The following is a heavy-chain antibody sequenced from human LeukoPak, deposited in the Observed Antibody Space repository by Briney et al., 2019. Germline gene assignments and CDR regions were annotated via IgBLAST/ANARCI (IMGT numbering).Heavy chain of an antibody. V-gene: IGHV1-18*01. Sequence: ASVKVSCKASGYTFTSYGISWVRQAPGQGLEWMGWISAYNGNTNHAQKLQGRVTMTTDTSTSTAYMELRSLRSDDTAVYYCARGGSGWIVGATDYGDLGYWGQGTLVTVSS. CDR2: ISAYNGNT. D-gene: IGHD1-26*01. CDR3: ARGGSGWIVGATDYGDLGY. CDR1: GYTFTSYG. J-gene: IGHJ4*02.